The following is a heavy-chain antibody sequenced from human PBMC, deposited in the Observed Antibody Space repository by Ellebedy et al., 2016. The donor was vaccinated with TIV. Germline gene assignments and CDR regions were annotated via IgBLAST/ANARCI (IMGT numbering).Heavy chain of an antibody. J-gene: IGHJ4*02. CDR1: GFTFSSYA. V-gene: IGHV3-30-3*01. CDR3: MTGCSSTGCDY. CDR2: ISYHGSNK. D-gene: IGHD2-2*01. Sequence: GGSLRLSCAASGFTFSSYAMHWVRQVPGKGLEWVAVISYHGSNKYYADSVEGRFTISRDDSKNTLYLQMNSLKNEDTAVYYCMTGCSSTGCDYWGQGTLVTVSS.